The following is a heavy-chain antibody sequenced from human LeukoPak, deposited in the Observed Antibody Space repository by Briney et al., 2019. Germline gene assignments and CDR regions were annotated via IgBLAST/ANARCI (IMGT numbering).Heavy chain of an antibody. Sequence: GGSLRLSCTASGFTFSNAWMSWVRQAPGKGLEWVGRIKSKSDGGTTDYAAPVKGRFTISRDDSKNTLYLQMNSLKTEDTAEYYCSTIAAAGQLDYWGQGTLVTVSS. CDR1: GFTFSNAW. D-gene: IGHD6-13*01. V-gene: IGHV3-15*01. J-gene: IGHJ4*02. CDR3: STIAAAGQLDY. CDR2: IKSKSDGGTT.